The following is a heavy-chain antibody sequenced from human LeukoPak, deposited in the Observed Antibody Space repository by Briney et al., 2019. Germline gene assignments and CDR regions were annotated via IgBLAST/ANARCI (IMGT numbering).Heavy chain of an antibody. J-gene: IGHJ6*03. CDR3: ARGLASYMDV. D-gene: IGHD2-21*01. CDR1: GGTFSSNA. CDR2: ISPSGGST. Sequence: ASVKVSCKASGGTFSSNAITWVRQAPGQGLEWMAIISPSGGSTFYAQKFQGRVTMTRDMSTSTVYMELSSLRSEDTAVYYCARGLASYMDVWGKGTTVTVSS. V-gene: IGHV1-46*01.